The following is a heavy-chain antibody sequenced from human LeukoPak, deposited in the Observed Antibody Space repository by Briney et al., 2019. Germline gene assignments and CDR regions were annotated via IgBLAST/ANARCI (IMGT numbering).Heavy chain of an antibody. V-gene: IGHV1-69*13. CDR3: ARGWLAETTVVTPYNY. CDR2: IIPIFGTA. Sequence: ASVKVSCKTSGGTFSNCAISWVRQAPGQGLDWMGGIIPIFGTAHYAQKFQGRVTITADESTSTAYMELSSLRSEDTAVYYCARGWLAETTVVTPYNYWGQGTVVTVSS. CDR1: GGTFSNCA. J-gene: IGHJ4*02. D-gene: IGHD4-23*01.